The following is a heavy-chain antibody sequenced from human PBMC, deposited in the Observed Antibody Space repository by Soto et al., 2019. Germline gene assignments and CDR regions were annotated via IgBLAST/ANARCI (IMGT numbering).Heavy chain of an antibody. CDR1: GITFSNAW. J-gene: IGHJ3*02. CDR3: AREVVRRAHDAFDI. CDR2: IKSITDGSEK. D-gene: IGHD2-15*01. V-gene: IGHV3-7*03. Sequence: GGSLRLSCAASGITFSNAWMTWVRQAPGKGLEWVGRIKSITDGSEKYYVDSVKGRFTISRDNAKNSLYLQMNSLRAEDTAVYYCAREVVRRAHDAFDIWGQGTMVTVSS.